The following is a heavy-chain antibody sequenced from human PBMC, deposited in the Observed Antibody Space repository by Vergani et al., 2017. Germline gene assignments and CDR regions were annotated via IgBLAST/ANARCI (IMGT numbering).Heavy chain of an antibody. D-gene: IGHD3-10*01. J-gene: IGHJ6*02. CDR3: ASSLPILRWFGERVSAHHGMDV. V-gene: IGHV3-23*01. CDR2: ISGSGGST. CDR1: GFTFSSYA. Sequence: EVQLLESGGGLVQPGGSLRLSCAASGFTFSSYAMSWVRQAPGKGLEWVSAISGSGGSTYYADSVKGRFSISRDNSKNTLYLQMNSLRAGDTAVYYCASSLPILRWFGERVSAHHGMDVWGQGTTVTVSS.